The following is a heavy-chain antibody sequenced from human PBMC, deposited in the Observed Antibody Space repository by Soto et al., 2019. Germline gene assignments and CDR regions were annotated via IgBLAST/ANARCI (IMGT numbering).Heavy chain of an antibody. CDR3: AKGSGGNCYSHFDY. CDR1: GFTFSSYA. CDR2: ICDSGGAT. V-gene: IGHV3-23*01. Sequence: EVQLLESGGGLVQPGGSLRLSCAASGFTFSSYAMSWVRQAPGKGLEWVSAICDSGGATYYTDSVKGRFTISRDNSKNTLHLQMNNLRAEDTAIYYCAKGSGGNCYSHFDYCGQGTLVTVSS. J-gene: IGHJ4*02. D-gene: IGHD2-15*01.